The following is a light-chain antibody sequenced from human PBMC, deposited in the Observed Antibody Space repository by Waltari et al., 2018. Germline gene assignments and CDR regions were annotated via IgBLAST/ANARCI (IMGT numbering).Light chain of an antibody. Sequence: IVLTQSPGTLSLSPGERATLPCRASQSISSFLVWYQQKPGQAPRLLIYGASTRATGIPDRFSGSGSVTDFSLTISRLEPEDFAVYYCQHYVRLPVTFGQGTKVEIK. V-gene: IGKV3-20*01. CDR1: QSISSF. CDR2: GAS. J-gene: IGKJ1*01. CDR3: QHYVRLPVT.